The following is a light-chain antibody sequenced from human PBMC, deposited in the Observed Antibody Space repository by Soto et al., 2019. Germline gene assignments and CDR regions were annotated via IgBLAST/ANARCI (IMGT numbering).Light chain of an antibody. CDR3: QQYDTSPLT. V-gene: IGKV3-20*01. CDR1: QSLSNNF. Sequence: DIVLTQSPGTLSLSPGDRAALSCGASQSLSNNFLAWYQQKPGQAPRLLISGASSRATVIPDRFSGSGSGTDFTLTITRVEPEDFGVYYCQQYDTSPLTFGGGTKVEI. J-gene: IGKJ4*01. CDR2: GAS.